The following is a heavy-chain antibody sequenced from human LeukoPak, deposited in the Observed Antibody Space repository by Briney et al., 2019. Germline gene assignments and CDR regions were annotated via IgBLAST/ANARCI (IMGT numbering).Heavy chain of an antibody. Sequence: PGGSLRLSCAASGFTFSSYGMSWVRQAPGKGLEWVSAISGSGGSTYYADSVKGRFTISRDNSKNTLYLQMNSPRAEDTAVYYCAKGEVAGFYYYYYMDVWGKGTTVTISS. V-gene: IGHV3-23*01. CDR1: GFTFSSYG. J-gene: IGHJ6*03. CDR2: ISGSGGST. CDR3: AKGEVAGFYYYYYMDV. D-gene: IGHD6-19*01.